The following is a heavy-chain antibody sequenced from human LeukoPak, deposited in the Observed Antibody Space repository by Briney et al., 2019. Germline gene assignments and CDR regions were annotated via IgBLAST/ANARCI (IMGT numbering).Heavy chain of an antibody. D-gene: IGHD2-2*01. CDR1: GGSISSGSYY. V-gene: IGHV4-39*07. J-gene: IGHJ5*02. Sequence: SETLSLTCTVSGGSISSGSYYWVWIRQPPGKGLEWIGTIYYSGTTYYNPSLKSRVTISVDTSKNQFSLRLSSVTAADTAVYCCAREVDAAAAYNWFDPWGQGTLVTVSS. CDR3: AREVDAAAAYNWFDP. CDR2: IYYSGTT.